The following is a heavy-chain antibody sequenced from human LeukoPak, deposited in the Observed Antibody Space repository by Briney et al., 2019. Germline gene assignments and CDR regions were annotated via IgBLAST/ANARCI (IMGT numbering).Heavy chain of an antibody. CDR1: GYTFTGYY. V-gene: IGHV1-2*02. J-gene: IGHJ4*02. Sequence: ASVKVSCKASGYTFTGYYMHWVRQTPGQGLEWMGWINPNSGGTNYAQKFQGRVTMTRDTSISTAYMELSRLRSDDTAVYYCARGPYDILTGYYVLFDYWAREPWSPSPQ. CDR3: ARGPYDILTGYYVLFDY. CDR2: INPNSGGT. D-gene: IGHD3-9*01.